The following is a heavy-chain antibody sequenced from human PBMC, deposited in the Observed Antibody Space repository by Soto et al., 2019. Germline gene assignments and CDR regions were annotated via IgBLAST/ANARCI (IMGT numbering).Heavy chain of an antibody. J-gene: IGHJ4*02. CDR2: IYPGDSDT. V-gene: IGHV5-51*01. Sequence: WIRQPPGKGLEWIGYIYPGDSDTRYSPSFQGQVTISADKSISTAYLQWSSLKASDTAMYYCATSEAIAAAGSRAGLYYGYWGQGTLVTVSS. D-gene: IGHD6-13*01. CDR3: ATSEAIAAAGSRAGLYYGY.